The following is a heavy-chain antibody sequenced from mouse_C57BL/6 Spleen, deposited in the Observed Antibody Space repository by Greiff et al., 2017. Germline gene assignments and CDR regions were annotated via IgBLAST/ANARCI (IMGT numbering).Heavy chain of an antibody. CDR3: ARGYSYAMDY. D-gene: IGHD2-3*01. CDR2: IDPSDSYT. Sequence: QVQLQQPGAELVRPGTSVKLSCKASGYTFTSYWMHWVKQRPGQGLEWIGGIDPSDSYTNYNQKFKGKATLTVDTSSSTAYMQLSSLTSEDSAVYYCARGYSYAMDYWGQGTSVTVSS. J-gene: IGHJ4*01. CDR1: GYTFTSYW. V-gene: IGHV1-59*01.